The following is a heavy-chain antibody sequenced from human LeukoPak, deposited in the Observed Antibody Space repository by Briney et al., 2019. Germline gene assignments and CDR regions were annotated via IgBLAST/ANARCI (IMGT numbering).Heavy chain of an antibody. Sequence: ASVKVSCKASGYTFTSYGISWVRQAPGQGLEWMRIINPSGGSTSYAQKFQGRVTMTRDTSTSTVYMELSSLRSEDTAVYYCARGEERHYGYGYWGQGTLVTVSS. CDR1: GYTFTSYG. CDR3: ARGEERHYGYGY. D-gene: IGHD5-18*01. J-gene: IGHJ4*02. V-gene: IGHV1-46*01. CDR2: INPSGGST.